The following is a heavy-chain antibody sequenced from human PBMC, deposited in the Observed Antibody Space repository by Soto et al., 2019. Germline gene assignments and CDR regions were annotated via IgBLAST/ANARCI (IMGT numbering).Heavy chain of an antibody. CDR3: ARVCPTATADTYYYSGLDV. Sequence: EVQLVESGGGLIQPGGSLRLSCAASGFTVSSSNMNWVRQTPGKGLECVSVINSGGITYFADSVKGRFTISRDNSKNTLYLQMNSLGAEDTAVYYCARVCPTATADTYYYSGLDVWGQGTTVTVSS. J-gene: IGHJ6*02. CDR1: GFTVSSSN. CDR2: INSGGIT. V-gene: IGHV3-53*01. D-gene: IGHD6-13*01.